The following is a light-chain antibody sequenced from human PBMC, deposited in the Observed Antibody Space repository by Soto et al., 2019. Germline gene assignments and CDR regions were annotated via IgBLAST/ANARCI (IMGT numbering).Light chain of an antibody. J-gene: IGLJ2*01. Sequence: QSALTQPASVSGSPGQSITFSCTGTSGDIGGYNYVSWYQQHPGKAPKLMIYDVTNRPSGVSNRFSGSKSGNTASLTISGLQAEDEADYYCSSYTSSDTVIFGGGTQLTVL. CDR2: DVT. V-gene: IGLV2-14*01. CDR1: SGDIGGYNY. CDR3: SSYTSSDTVI.